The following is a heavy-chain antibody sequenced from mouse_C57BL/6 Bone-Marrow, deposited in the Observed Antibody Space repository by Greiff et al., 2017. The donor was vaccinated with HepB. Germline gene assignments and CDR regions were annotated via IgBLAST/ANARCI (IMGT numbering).Heavy chain of an antibody. CDR3: AREGNLAWFAY. CDR1: GFTFSSYA. V-gene: IGHV5-4*01. D-gene: IGHD2-1*01. CDR2: ISDGGSYT. Sequence: EVMLVESGGGLVKPGGSLKLSCAASGFTFSSYAMSWVRQTPEKRLEWVATISDGGSYTYYPDNVKGRFTISRDNAKNNLYLQMSHLKSEDTAMYYCAREGNLAWFAYWGQGTLVTVSA. J-gene: IGHJ3*01.